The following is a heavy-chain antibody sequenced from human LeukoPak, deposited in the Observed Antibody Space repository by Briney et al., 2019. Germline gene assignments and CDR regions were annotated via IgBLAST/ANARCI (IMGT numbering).Heavy chain of an antibody. CDR3: ARLSTSYYDSSGYDDY. Sequence: GGSLRLSCAASGFTFSSYWMSWVRQAPGKGLEWVANIKQDGSEKYYVDSVKGRFTISRDNAKNSLYLQMNSLRAEDTAVYYCARLSTSYYDSSGYDDYWGQGTLVTVSS. D-gene: IGHD3-22*01. CDR1: GFTFSSYW. J-gene: IGHJ4*02. CDR2: IKQDGSEK. V-gene: IGHV3-7*01.